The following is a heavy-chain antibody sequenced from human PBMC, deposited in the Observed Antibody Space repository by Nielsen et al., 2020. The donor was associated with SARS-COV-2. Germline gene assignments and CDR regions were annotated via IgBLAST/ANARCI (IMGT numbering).Heavy chain of an antibody. V-gene: IGHV3-7*01. J-gene: IGHJ4*02. CDR3: ARSGVVGIGAFDY. Sequence: GESLKISCAASGFTFSSYWMSWVSQAPGKGLEWVANIKQDGSEKYYVDSVKGRFTISRDNAKNTLYLQMNSLRAEDTAVYYCARSGVVGIGAFDYWGQGTLVTVSS. CDR2: IKQDGSEK. CDR1: GFTFSSYW. D-gene: IGHD3-22*01.